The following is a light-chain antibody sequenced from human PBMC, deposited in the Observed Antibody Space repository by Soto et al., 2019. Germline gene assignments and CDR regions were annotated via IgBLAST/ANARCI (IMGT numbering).Light chain of an antibody. V-gene: IGLV2-14*01. J-gene: IGLJ2*01. CDR2: EVR. CDR1: SSDGGGYNY. Sequence: QSVLTQPASVSGSPGQSITISCTGTSSDGGGYNYVSWYQQHPGKAPKLMIYEVRNRPSGVSNRFSGSKSGTTASLTISGLQAEDEAEYYRSSYTDNGTHVVFGGGTKLTVL. CDR3: SSYTDNGTHVV.